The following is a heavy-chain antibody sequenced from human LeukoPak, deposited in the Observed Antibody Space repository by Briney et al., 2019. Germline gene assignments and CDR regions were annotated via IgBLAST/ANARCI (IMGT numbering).Heavy chain of an antibody. CDR3: ATDFYDST. D-gene: IGHD3-22*01. J-gene: IGHJ5*02. CDR1: GFTFSNAW. CDR2: IKSNSDGGTI. V-gene: IGHV3-15*07. Sequence: GGSLRLSCATSGFTFSNAWMNWVRQAPGKGLEWVGRIKSNSDGGTIDYAAPVKGRFTLSRDDSKTTLYLQMNSLQTEDTAVYYCATDFYDSTWGQGTLVTVSS.